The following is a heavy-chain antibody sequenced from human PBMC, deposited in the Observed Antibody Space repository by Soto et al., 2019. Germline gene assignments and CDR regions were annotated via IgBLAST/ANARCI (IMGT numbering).Heavy chain of an antibody. Sequence: SETLSLTCTVSGGSISSYYWSWIRQPPGKGLEWIGYIYYSGSTNYNPSLKSRVTISVDTSKNQFPLKLSSVTAADTAVYYCARDPLYCSSTSCYNWFDPWGQGTLVTVSS. CDR2: IYYSGST. CDR3: ARDPLYCSSTSCYNWFDP. J-gene: IGHJ5*02. D-gene: IGHD2-2*01. CDR1: GGSISSYY. V-gene: IGHV4-59*01.